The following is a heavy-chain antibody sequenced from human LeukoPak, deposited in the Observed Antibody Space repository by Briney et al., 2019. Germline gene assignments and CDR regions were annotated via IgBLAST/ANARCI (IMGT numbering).Heavy chain of an antibody. CDR1: GFTFSSYA. D-gene: IGHD3-22*01. Sequence: GGSLRLSCAASGFTFSSYAMSWVRQAPGKGLEWVSAISGSGGSTYYADSVKGRFTISRDNSKNTLYLQMNSLRAEDTAVYYCAKDREYYYDSSGYNAFDIWGQGTMVTVSS. J-gene: IGHJ3*02. CDR3: AKDREYYYDSSGYNAFDI. V-gene: IGHV3-23*01. CDR2: ISGSGGST.